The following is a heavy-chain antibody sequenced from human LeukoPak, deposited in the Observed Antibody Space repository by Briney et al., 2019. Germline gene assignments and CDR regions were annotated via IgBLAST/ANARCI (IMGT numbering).Heavy chain of an antibody. V-gene: IGHV3-23*01. CDR2: ISGNGAST. CDR3: AKGSYYYDSSGYSPAPGD. J-gene: IGHJ4*02. CDR1: RLSFSSYG. Sequence: GGSLRLSCAASRLSFSSYGMSWVRQAPGQGLEWVSTISGNGASTYYADSVKGRFTISRDNSKNTLHLQMNSLRAEDTAVYYCAKGSYYYDSSGYSPAPGDWGQGTLVTVSS. D-gene: IGHD3-22*01.